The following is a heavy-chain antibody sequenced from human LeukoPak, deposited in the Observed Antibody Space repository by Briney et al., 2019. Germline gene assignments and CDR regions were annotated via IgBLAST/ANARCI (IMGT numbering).Heavy chain of an antibody. CDR2: TYTSGST. J-gene: IGHJ4*02. CDR3: ARDAKHWELLPFDY. CDR1: GRSISSYY. V-gene: IGHV4-4*07. D-gene: IGHD1-26*01. Sequence: SQTLSLTCIVSGRSISSYYWSWIRQPAREGLEWIGHTYTSGSTTYNPSLKARDTMSVDTFKNQFSLQMSSVTAADAAVYYCARDAKHWELLPFDYWGQGTLVTVSS.